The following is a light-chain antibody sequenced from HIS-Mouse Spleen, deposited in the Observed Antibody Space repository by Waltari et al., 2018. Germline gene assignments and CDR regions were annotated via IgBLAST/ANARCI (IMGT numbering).Light chain of an antibody. CDR3: QQYGSSPFT. CDR1: QSVSSSY. CDR2: GAS. V-gene: IGKV3-20*01. J-gene: IGKJ3*01. Sequence: EIVLTQSPGTLSLSPGERATLSCRASQSVSSSYLAWYQQKPGHAPRLLIDGASSRATGIPCRFSGSGSRTDVTLTISRLEPEDFAVYYCQQYGSSPFTFGPGTKVDIK.